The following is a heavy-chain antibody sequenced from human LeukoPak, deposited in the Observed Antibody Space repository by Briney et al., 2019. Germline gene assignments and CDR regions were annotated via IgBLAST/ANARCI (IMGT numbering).Heavy chain of an antibody. CDR2: INPNSGGT. J-gene: IGHJ4*02. Sequence: ASVKVSCKASGYTFTGYYMHWVRQAPGQGLEWMGWINPNSGGTNYAQKFQGWVTMTRDTSISTAYMELSRLRSDDTAEYYCARDFGSSGWYPGYWGQGTLVTVSS. D-gene: IGHD6-19*01. CDR3: ARDFGSSGWYPGY. V-gene: IGHV1-2*04. CDR1: GYTFTGYY.